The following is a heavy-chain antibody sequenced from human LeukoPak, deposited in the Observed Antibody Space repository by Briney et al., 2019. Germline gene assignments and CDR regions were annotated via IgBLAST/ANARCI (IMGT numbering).Heavy chain of an antibody. CDR2: IYYSGST. CDR3: ARGPVRDYSNY. V-gene: IGHV4-31*03. CDR1: GVSISSGGYY. J-gene: IGHJ4*02. D-gene: IGHD4-11*01. Sequence: PSETLSLTCTVSGVSISSGGYYWSWIRQHPGKGLEWIGYIYYSGSTYYNPSLKSRLTISLDTSNNQFSLKLSSVTAADTAVYDCARGPVRDYSNYWGQGTLVTVSS.